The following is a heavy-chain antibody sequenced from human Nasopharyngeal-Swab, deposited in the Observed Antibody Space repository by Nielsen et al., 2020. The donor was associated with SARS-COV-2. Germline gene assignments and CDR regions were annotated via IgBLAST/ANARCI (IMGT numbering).Heavy chain of an antibody. CDR2: ISWNSGSI. CDR1: GFTFDDYA. J-gene: IGHJ6*02. V-gene: IGHV3-9*01. D-gene: IGHD5-18*01. CDR3: AKDALDSYGYYYYYYYGMDV. Sequence: SLKISCAASGFTFDDYAMHWVRQAPGKGLEWVSGISWNSGSIGYADPVKGRFTISRDNAKNSLYLQMNSLRAEDTAVYYCAKDALDSYGYYYYYYYGMDVWGQGTTVTVSS.